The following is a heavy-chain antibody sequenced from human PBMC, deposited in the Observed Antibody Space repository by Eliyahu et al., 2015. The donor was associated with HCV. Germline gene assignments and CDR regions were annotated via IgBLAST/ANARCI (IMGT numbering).Heavy chain of an antibody. Sequence: QVQLVQSGAEVKKPGASVKVSCKASGYTFTGYYMHWVRQAPGQGLEWMGWINPNSGGTNYAQKFQGRVTMTRDTSISTAYMELSRLRSDDTAVYYCARSSLRGLLLYAFDIWGQGTMVTVSS. CDR1: GYTFTGYY. J-gene: IGHJ3*02. D-gene: IGHD2-15*01. CDR3: ARSSLRGLLLYAFDI. V-gene: IGHV1-2*02. CDR2: INPNSGGT.